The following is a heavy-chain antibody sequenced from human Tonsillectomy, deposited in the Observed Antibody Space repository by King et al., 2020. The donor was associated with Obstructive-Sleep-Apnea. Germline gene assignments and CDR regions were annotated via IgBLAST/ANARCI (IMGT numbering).Heavy chain of an antibody. Sequence: VQLVESGGGLVKPGGSLRLSCAVSGFTFSSYSMNWVRQAPGRGLEGVSSISSGRSYIYYADSVKGRFTLSRDNANNSLYLQMNSLRAEDTAVDYCARGGYDILTGPFDAFDIWGQGTMVTVSS. V-gene: IGHV3-21*01. J-gene: IGHJ3*02. CDR2: ISSGRSYI. D-gene: IGHD3-9*01. CDR1: GFTFSSYS. CDR3: ARGGYDILTGPFDAFDI.